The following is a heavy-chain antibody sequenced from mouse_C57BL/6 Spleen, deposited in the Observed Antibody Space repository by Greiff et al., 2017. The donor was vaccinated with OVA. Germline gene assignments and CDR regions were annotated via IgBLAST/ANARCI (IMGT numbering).Heavy chain of an antibody. CDR3: AREGDENWYFDV. Sequence: EVHLVESGPGMVKPSQSLSLTCTVTGYSITSGYDWHWIRHFPGNKLEWMGYISYSGSTNYNPSLKSRISITHDTSKNHFFLKLNSVTTEDTATYYCAREGDENWYFDVWGTGTTVTVSS. V-gene: IGHV3-1*01. CDR2: ISYSGST. J-gene: IGHJ1*03. CDR1: GYSITSGYD.